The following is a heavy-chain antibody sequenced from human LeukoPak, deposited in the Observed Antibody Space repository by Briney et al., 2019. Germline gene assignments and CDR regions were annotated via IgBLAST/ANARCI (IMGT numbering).Heavy chain of an antibody. CDR1: GFTFSSYW. CDR2: IDQHGNEK. D-gene: IGHD6-13*01. V-gene: IGHV3-7*01. CDR3: ARGRYSSTWIDS. J-gene: IGHJ4*02. Sequence: GFLRLSCAPSGFTFSSYWMTWVRQAPGKGLEWVANIDQHGNEKYYVDSVKGRFTISRDNAKNSLYLQMNSLRADDIAVYFCARGRYSSTWIDSWGQGTLVSVSS.